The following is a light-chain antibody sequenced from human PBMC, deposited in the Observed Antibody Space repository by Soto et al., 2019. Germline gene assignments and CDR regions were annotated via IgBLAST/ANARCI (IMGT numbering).Light chain of an antibody. J-gene: IGLJ1*01. CDR1: SSDVGGYNY. V-gene: IGLV2-14*01. CDR3: SSYTSSSTPYV. CDR2: EVS. Sequence: QSVLTQPASVSGSPGQSITISCTGTSSDVGGYNYVSWYQQHPGKAPNLMIYEVSHRPSGVSNRFSGSTSGNTPSLPISGLQAEDEADYYCSSYTSSSTPYVFGTGTKVTVL.